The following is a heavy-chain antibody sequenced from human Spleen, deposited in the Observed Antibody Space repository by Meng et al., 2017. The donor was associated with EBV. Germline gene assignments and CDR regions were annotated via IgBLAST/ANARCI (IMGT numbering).Heavy chain of an antibody. V-gene: IGHV4-4*02. CDR1: GGSSSSSNW. J-gene: IGHJ5*02. Sequence: QVPLQQWGAGLLKPSEPLSLPCAVSGGSSSSSNWWSWVRQTPGKGLGWIGEIYHSGSTSYNPSLESRVTISVDKSKNQIFLKLRSVTAADTAVYYCAQRERWGLDPWGQGTLVTVSS. CDR3: AQRERWGLDP. D-gene: IGHD3-16*01. CDR2: IYHSGST.